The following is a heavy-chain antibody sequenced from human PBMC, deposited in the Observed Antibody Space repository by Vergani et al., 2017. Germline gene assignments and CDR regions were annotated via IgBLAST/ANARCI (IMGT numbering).Heavy chain of an antibody. CDR3: ARDDSSGDYGSSSAFDI. CDR2: SIPIFGTA. V-gene: IGHV1-69*01. J-gene: IGHJ3*02. Sequence: QVQLVQSGAEVKKPGSSVKVSCKVSGGTFSSYGISWVRQAPGQGLEWMGGSIPIFGTANYAQKFLGRVTIIADESMSTAYMELSSLRYEDTAVYYCARDDSSGDYGSSSAFDIWGQGTMVTVSS. CDR1: GGTFSSYG. D-gene: IGHD3-22*01.